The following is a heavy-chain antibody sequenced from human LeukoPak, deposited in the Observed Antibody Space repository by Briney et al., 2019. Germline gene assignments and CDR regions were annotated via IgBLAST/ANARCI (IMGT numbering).Heavy chain of an antibody. D-gene: IGHD6-19*01. V-gene: IGHV1-2*04. Sequence: GASVKVSCKASGYTFTGYYMRWVRQAPGQGLEWMGWINPNSGGTNYAQKFQGWVTMTRDTSISTAYMELSRLRSDDTAVYYCARGRLAVAGALDAFDIWGQGTMVTVSS. CDR3: ARGRLAVAGALDAFDI. CDR1: GYTFTGYY. CDR2: INPNSGGT. J-gene: IGHJ3*02.